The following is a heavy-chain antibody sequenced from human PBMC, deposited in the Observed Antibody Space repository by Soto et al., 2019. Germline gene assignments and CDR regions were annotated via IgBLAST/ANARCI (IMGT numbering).Heavy chain of an antibody. D-gene: IGHD1-1*01. CDR1: GGTFSSYS. CDR3: ARDRGTGTTLWNWFDP. CDR2: IIPIFGTA. V-gene: IGHV1-69*13. Sequence: SVKVSCKASGGTFSSYSISWVRQAPGQGLEWMGGIIPIFGTANYAQKFQGRVTITADESTSTAYMELSSLRSEDTAVYYCARDRGTGTTLWNWFDPWGQGTLVTVSS. J-gene: IGHJ5*02.